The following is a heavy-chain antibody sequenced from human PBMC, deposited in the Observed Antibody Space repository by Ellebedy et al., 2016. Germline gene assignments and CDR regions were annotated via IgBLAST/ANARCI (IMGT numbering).Heavy chain of an antibody. D-gene: IGHD3-3*01. CDR1: GFTFSSYA. V-gene: IGHV3-23*01. CDR2: ISGSGGST. Sequence: GESLKISXAASGFTFSSYAMSWVRQAPGKGLEWVSAISGSGGSTNYADSVKGRFTISRDNAKNSLYLQMNSLRAEDTAVYYCARDGLVTYYDFWSGPPDFDYWGQGTLVTVSS. CDR3: ARDGLVTYYDFWSGPPDFDY. J-gene: IGHJ4*02.